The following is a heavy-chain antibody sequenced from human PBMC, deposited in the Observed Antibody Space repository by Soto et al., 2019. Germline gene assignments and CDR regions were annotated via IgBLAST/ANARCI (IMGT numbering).Heavy chain of an antibody. D-gene: IGHD5-18*01. Sequence: ASVKVSCKASGYTFTTYAIHWVRQAPAQRLEWMGWINTGNGNIQYSQNFQGRVTITSDTSASTAYMELSSLTSEDTAVYYCARDPNTPIISGAMRCIDDWAQGTLVTVSS. V-gene: IGHV1-3*04. J-gene: IGHJ4*02. CDR1: GYTFTTYA. CDR2: INTGNGNI. CDR3: ARDPNTPIISGAMRCIDD.